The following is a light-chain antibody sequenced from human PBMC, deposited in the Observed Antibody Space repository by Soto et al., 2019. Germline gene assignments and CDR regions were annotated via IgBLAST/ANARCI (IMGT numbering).Light chain of an antibody. J-gene: IGLJ1*01. CDR1: SSDVGCYNR. CDR2: EVI. CDR3: SSYTSSSTYV. V-gene: IGLV2-18*02. Sequence: QSALTQPPSVSGSPGQSVTISCTGTSSDVGCYNRVSWYQQPPGTAPKLMIYEVINRPSRVPDRFSGSKSGNTASLTISGLQAEDEADYYCSSYTSSSTYVFGTGTKVTVL.